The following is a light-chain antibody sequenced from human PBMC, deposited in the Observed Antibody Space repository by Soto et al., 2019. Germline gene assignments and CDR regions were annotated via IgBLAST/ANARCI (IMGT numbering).Light chain of an antibody. CDR2: GAS. CDR1: QSVSSN. J-gene: IGKJ2*01. Sequence: EIVMTQSPATLSVSPGERAAISCRASQSVSSNFAWYQQKPGQAPRLLIYGASTRAPGIPARFSGSGSGTEFTLTISSLQSEDFAVYYCQQYNNWPYTFGQGTKLEIK. V-gene: IGKV3-15*01. CDR3: QQYNNWPYT.